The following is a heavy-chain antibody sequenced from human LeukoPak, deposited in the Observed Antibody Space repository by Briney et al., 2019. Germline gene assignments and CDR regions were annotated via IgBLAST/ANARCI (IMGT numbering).Heavy chain of an antibody. CDR1: GGSISTYY. J-gene: IGHJ4*02. Sequence: SSETLSLTCTVSGGSISTYYWNWIRQPPGKGLEWIGYMYSSGSSTYNPSLKSRVTMSIDPSRNQLSLRVTSVTAADTAVYYCARGGWLKTSYYFDFWGQGSLVIVSS. D-gene: IGHD5-24*01. CDR3: ARGGWLKTSYYFDF. CDR2: MYSSGSS. V-gene: IGHV4-59*01.